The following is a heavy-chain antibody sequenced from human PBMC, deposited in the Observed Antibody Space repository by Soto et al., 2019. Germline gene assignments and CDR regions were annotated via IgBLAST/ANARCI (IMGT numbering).Heavy chain of an antibody. CDR3: ARGMGSGSYYYYYYGMDV. V-gene: IGHV1-69*06. CDR2: IIPIFGTA. CDR1: GGTFSSYA. D-gene: IGHD3-10*01. Sequence: QVQLVQSGAEVKKPGSSVKVSCKASGGTFSSYAISWVRQAPGQGLEWMGGIIPIFGTANYSQKFQGRVKITANKSTSTAYMELSSLRSEDTAVYYCARGMGSGSYYYYYYGMDVWGQGTTVTVSS. J-gene: IGHJ6*02.